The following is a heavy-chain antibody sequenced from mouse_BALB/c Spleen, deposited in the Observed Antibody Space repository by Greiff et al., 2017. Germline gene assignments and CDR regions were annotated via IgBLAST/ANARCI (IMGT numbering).Heavy chain of an antibody. J-gene: IGHJ2*01. CDR1: GFTFSSYA. D-gene: IGHD1-1*01. CDR3: AREGLLLLRKVYFDY. Sequence: EVKLQESGGGLVKPGGSLKLSCAASGFTFSSYAMSWVRQTPEKRLEWVASISSGGSTYYPDSVKGRFTISRDNARNILYLQMSSLRSEDTAMYYCAREGLLLLRKVYFDYWGQGTTLTVSS. CDR2: ISSGGST. V-gene: IGHV5-6-5*01.